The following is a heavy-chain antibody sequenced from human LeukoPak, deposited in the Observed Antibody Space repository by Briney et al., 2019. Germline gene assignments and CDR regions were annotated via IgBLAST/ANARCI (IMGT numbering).Heavy chain of an antibody. D-gene: IGHD6-13*01. V-gene: IGHV1-2*02. J-gene: IGHJ4*02. Sequence: GASVKVSCKASGYTFTRYYMHWVRQAPGQGLEWMGWINPNSGGTNYAQKFQGRVTMTRDKSISTAYMELSRMRSDDTAVYYCAGEGDVAAAGYDYWGQGTLVTVSS. CDR3: AGEGDVAAAGYDY. CDR2: INPNSGGT. CDR1: GYTFTRYY.